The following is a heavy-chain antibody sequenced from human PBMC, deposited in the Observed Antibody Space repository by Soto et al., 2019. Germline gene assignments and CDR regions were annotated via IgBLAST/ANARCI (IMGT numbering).Heavy chain of an antibody. D-gene: IGHD2-21*02. CDR1: GFTFSSYA. Sequence: PGGSLRLSCAAFGFTFSSYAMHWVRQAPGKGLEWVAVISYDGSNKYYADSVKGRFTISRDNSKNTLYLQMNSLRAEDTAVYYCARDYCGGDCYAAFAIWGQGTMVTVSS. J-gene: IGHJ3*02. CDR3: ARDYCGGDCYAAFAI. CDR2: ISYDGSNK. V-gene: IGHV3-30-3*01.